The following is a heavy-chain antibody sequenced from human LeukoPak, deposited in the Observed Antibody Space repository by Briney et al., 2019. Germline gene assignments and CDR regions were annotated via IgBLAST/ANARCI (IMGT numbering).Heavy chain of an antibody. D-gene: IGHD3-10*01. CDR1: GGSISSYY. CDR3: ARGHGSGSYEEEGNWFDP. V-gene: IGHV4-34*01. CDR2: INHSGST. Sequence: PSETLSLTCTVSGGSISSYYWSWIRQPPGKGLEWIGEINHSGSTNYDPSLKSRVTISVDTSKNQFSLKLSSVTAADTAVYYCARGHGSGSYEEEGNWFDPWGQGTLVTVSS. J-gene: IGHJ5*02.